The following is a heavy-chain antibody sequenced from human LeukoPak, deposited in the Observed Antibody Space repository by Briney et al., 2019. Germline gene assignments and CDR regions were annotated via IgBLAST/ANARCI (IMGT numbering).Heavy chain of an antibody. V-gene: IGHV4-59*01. CDR1: GGSISSYY. CDR2: IYYSGST. CDR3: ASFSGSYTGENFDY. D-gene: IGHD1-26*01. Sequence: SETLSLTCTVSGGSISSYYWSWIRQPPGKGLEWIGYIYYSGSTNYNPSLKSRVTISVDTSKNQFSLKLSSVTAADTAAYYCASFSGSYTGENFDYWGQGTLVTVSS. J-gene: IGHJ4*02.